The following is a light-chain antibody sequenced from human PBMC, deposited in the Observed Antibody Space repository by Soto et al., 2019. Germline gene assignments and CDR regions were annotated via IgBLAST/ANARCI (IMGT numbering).Light chain of an antibody. Sequence: EIVLTQSPDTLSLSPGERATLSCRVSQSVSSSYLAWYQQKPGQAPRLLIYGASSRATGIPDRFSGSGSGTDFTLTISRLEPEDFAVYYCQQYDSSPVTFGQGTKVEIK. V-gene: IGKV3-20*01. J-gene: IGKJ1*01. CDR3: QQYDSSPVT. CDR2: GAS. CDR1: QSVSSSY.